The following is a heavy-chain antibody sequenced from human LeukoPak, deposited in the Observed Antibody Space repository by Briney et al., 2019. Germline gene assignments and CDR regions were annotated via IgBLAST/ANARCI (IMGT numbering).Heavy chain of an antibody. CDR1: GGSISSYY. D-gene: IGHD3-3*02. V-gene: IGHV4-59*08. J-gene: IGHJ5*02. Sequence: SETLSLTCTVSGGSISSYYWNWIRQPPGKGLEWIGSIYYSGSTNYNPSLKSRVTMSVDTSQNQFSLKLSSVTAADTAVYYCARRRAEGGSIGLYNWFDPWGQGTLVTVSS. CDR3: ARRRAEGGSIGLYNWFDP. CDR2: IYYSGST.